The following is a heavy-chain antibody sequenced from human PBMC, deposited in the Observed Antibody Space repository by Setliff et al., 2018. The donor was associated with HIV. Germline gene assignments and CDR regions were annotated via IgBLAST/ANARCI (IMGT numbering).Heavy chain of an antibody. J-gene: IGHJ6*03. D-gene: IGHD3-22*01. V-gene: IGHV4-59*08. Sequence: PSETLSLTCTVSDDSISSYYWSWIRQPPGKGLEWIGFIYYTGTTNYNPSLKSRVTISMDTSKKHFSLKLTSVTAADTAVYYCARGAFDTSDYYSNSYYFYIDVWGKGTTVTVSS. CDR1: DDSISSYY. CDR3: ARGAFDTSDYYSNSYYFYIDV. CDR2: IYYTGTT.